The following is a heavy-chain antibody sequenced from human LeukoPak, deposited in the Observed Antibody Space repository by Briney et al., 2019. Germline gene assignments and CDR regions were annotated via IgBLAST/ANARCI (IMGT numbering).Heavy chain of an antibody. Sequence: GESLKISCKGSGYSFTNFWIGWVRQTPGKGLEWMGIIYPGDSDTRYNPSFQGQVTISADKSISTAYLQWSSLKASDTAMYYCARLGYCSRSTCYAFDYWGQGTLVTVSS. D-gene: IGHD2-2*01. J-gene: IGHJ4*02. CDR2: IYPGDSDT. CDR3: ARLGYCSRSTCYAFDY. CDR1: GYSFTNFW. V-gene: IGHV5-51*01.